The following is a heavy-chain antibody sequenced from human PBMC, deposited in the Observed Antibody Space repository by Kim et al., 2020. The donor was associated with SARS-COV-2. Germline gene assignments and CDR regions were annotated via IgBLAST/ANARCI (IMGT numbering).Heavy chain of an antibody. Sequence: PSLKSRVTISVDTSKNQFSLKLSSVTAADTAVYYCARVPFRIRWRGFDPWGQGTLVTVSS. V-gene: IGHV4-34*01. CDR3: ARVPFRIRWRGFDP. D-gene: IGHD4-17*01. J-gene: IGHJ5*02.